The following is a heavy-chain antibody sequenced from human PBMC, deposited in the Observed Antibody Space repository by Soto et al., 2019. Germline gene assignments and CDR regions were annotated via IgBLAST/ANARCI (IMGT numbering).Heavy chain of an antibody. D-gene: IGHD3-3*01. CDR1: GGTFNIYA. J-gene: IGHJ4*02. CDR3: ARGPYYDFWRGYSFFDS. CDR2: IIPVFGTP. Sequence: ASVKVSCKVSGGTFNIYAISWVRQAPGQGLEWMGGIIPVFGTPSYAQKFRGRVTITADESTSTAYMELSGLKSEDTAVYYCARGPYYDFWRGYSFFDSWGKERLLTTSS. V-gene: IGHV1-69*13.